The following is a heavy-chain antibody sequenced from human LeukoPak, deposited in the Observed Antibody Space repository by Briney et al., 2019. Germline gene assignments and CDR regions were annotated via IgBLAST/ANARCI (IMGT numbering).Heavy chain of an antibody. D-gene: IGHD4-23*01. CDR3: ARSNYGGHSGVWFDP. J-gene: IGHJ5*02. CDR1: GGTFSNYA. V-gene: IGHV1-69*13. Sequence: SVKVSCKASGGTFSNYAISWVRQAPGQGLEWMGGILPIFDTGNYAQKFQGRVTVTADASTSTAYMELSSLRSEDTAVYYCARSNYGGHSGVWFDPWGQGTLVTVSS. CDR2: ILPIFDTG.